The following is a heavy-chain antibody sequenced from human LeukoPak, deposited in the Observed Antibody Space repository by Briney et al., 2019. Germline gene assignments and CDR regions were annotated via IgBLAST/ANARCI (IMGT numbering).Heavy chain of an antibody. CDR2: INHSGGT. Sequence: SETLSLTCAVYGGSFSGYSWNWIRQPPVKGLEWIGEINHSGGTNYNPSLKSRVTISVDTSKKQFSLKLSSVTAADTAVYYCARMEIAVAAAFDYWGQGTLVTVSS. D-gene: IGHD6-19*01. CDR3: ARMEIAVAAAFDY. J-gene: IGHJ4*02. V-gene: IGHV4-34*01. CDR1: GGSFSGYS.